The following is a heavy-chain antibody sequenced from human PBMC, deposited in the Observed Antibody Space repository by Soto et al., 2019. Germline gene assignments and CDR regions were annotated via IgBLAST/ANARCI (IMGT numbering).Heavy chain of an antibody. Sequence: GGSLRLSCAASGFTVSSNYMSWVRQAPGKGLEWVSVIYSGGSTYYADSVKGRFTISRDNSKNTLYLQMNSLRAEDTAMYYCARKDCTNGVCFGFDPWGQGTLVTVSS. CDR2: IYSGGST. D-gene: IGHD2-8*01. CDR3: ARKDCTNGVCFGFDP. CDR1: GFTVSSNY. J-gene: IGHJ5*02. V-gene: IGHV3-53*01.